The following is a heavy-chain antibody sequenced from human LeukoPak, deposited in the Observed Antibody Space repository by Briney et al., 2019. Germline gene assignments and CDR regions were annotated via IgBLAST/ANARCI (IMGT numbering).Heavy chain of an antibody. CDR2: IYPGDSDT. CDR1: GYTFTSHW. J-gene: IGHJ4*02. V-gene: IGHV5-51*01. D-gene: IGHD2-15*01. Sequence: HGESLKISCKGSGYTFTSHWIGWVRQMPGKGLEWMGIIYPGDSDTRYSPSFQGQVTISADKSISTAYLQWSSLKASDTAMYYCARSHCSGGSCYLYYFDYWGQGTLVTVSS. CDR3: ARSHCSGGSCYLYYFDY.